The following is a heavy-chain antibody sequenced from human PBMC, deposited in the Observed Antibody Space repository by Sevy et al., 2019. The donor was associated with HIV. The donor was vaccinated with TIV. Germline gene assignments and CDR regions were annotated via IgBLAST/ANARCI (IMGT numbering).Heavy chain of an antibody. CDR1: GFIFSTYT. J-gene: IGHJ4*02. Sequence: GGSLRLSCAASGFIFSTYTMSWVRQAPGKGLEWVSSISGSSSYIYYADSVKGRFTISRDNAKNSLYLQMNSLRVEDTAVYYCARADLYYYSSGYNYWGQGTLVTVSS. CDR3: ARADLYYYSSGYNY. V-gene: IGHV3-21*01. CDR2: ISGSSSYI. D-gene: IGHD3-22*01.